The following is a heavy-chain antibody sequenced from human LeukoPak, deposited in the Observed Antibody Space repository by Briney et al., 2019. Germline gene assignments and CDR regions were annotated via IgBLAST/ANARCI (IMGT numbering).Heavy chain of an antibody. D-gene: IGHD3-22*01. Sequence: GGSLRLSCAASGFTFSSYAMSWVRQAPGKGLEWVSAISGSGGSTYHADSVKGRFTISRDNSKNTLYLQMTSLRAEDTAVYYCAKDPTMIVVVIPDYWGQGTLVTVSS. CDR3: AKDPTMIVVVIPDY. J-gene: IGHJ4*02. CDR1: GFTFSSYA. V-gene: IGHV3-23*01. CDR2: ISGSGGST.